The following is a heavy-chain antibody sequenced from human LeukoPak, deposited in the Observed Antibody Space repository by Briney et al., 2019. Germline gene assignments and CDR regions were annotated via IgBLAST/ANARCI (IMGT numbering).Heavy chain of an antibody. CDR2: IYYSGNT. Sequence: SETLSLTCTVSGVSISSSNSYWGWIRQPPGKGLEWIGSIYYSGNTYYNASLKSQVSISIDTSKNQFSLRPTSVTAADTAVYYCARGVGGYCSGGSCYSGPNWFDPWGQGTLVTVSS. V-gene: IGHV4-39*01. CDR3: ARGVGGYCSGGSCYSGPNWFDP. J-gene: IGHJ5*02. CDR1: GVSISSSNSY. D-gene: IGHD2-15*01.